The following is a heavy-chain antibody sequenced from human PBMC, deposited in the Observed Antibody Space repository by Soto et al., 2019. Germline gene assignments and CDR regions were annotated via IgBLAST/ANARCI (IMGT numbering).Heavy chain of an antibody. D-gene: IGHD4-4*01. V-gene: IGHV3-23*01. J-gene: IGHJ4*02. CDR2: ISASGGTA. CDR3: AKDSNKYSSSLRGRYFDY. Sequence: EVQLLESGGGLIQPGGSLRLSCAASGFMFSSYAMSWVRQAPGKGLEWVSSISASGGTANLADSVEGRCTISRDNSKSTLYLQMNSLRAEDTAVYYCAKDSNKYSSSLRGRYFDYWGQGIGVTVSS. CDR1: GFMFSSYA.